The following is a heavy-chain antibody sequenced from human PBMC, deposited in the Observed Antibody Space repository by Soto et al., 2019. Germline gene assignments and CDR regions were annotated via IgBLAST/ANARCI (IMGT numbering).Heavy chain of an antibody. CDR3: ARDRDYDFWSVSFDY. Sequence: GSLRLSCAASGFTFSSYSMNWVRQAPGKGLEWVSSISSSSSYIYYADSVKGRFTISRDNAKNSLYLQMNSLRAEDTAVYYCARDRDYDFWSVSFDYWGQGTLVTVSS. D-gene: IGHD3-3*01. CDR1: GFTFSSYS. V-gene: IGHV3-21*01. CDR2: ISSSSSYI. J-gene: IGHJ4*02.